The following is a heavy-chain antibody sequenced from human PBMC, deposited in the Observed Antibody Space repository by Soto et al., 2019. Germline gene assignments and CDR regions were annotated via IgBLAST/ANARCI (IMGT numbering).Heavy chain of an antibody. D-gene: IGHD6-25*01. Sequence: EVQLLESGGGLVQPGGSLRLSCAASGFTFSSYAMNWVRQAPGKGLEWVSTISGSGDNTYYADSVKGRFTISRDNSKNTPNLQMNSLRAEDTALYYCTKVSGTSLPPIPADYWGQGTQVTVSS. CDR2: ISGSGDNT. CDR3: TKVSGTSLPPIPADY. J-gene: IGHJ4*02. V-gene: IGHV3-23*01. CDR1: GFTFSSYA.